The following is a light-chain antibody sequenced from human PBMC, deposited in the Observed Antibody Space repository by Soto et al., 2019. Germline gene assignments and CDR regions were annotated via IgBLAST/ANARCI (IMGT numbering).Light chain of an antibody. V-gene: IGKV3-20*01. CDR2: GTS. CDR1: ERIYSAY. Sequence: EVVLTQSPGTLSFSRGERATLSFSSRERIYSAYLGWYQQKPGQAPRLLIYGTSSRATGIPDRFSGSGSGTDFTLTISRLEPEDFAVYYCQQYGNSPITFGQGTRLEIK. J-gene: IGKJ5*01. CDR3: QQYGNSPIT.